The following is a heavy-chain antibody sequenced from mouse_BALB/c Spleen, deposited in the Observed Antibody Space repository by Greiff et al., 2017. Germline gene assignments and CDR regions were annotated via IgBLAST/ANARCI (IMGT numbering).Heavy chain of an antibody. CDR3: AREHYYVDY. CDR1: GYTFTNYW. J-gene: IGHJ2*01. V-gene: IGHV1-63*02. Sequence: VQVVESGAELVRPGTSVKISCKASGYTFTNYWLGWVKQRPGHGLEWIGDIYPGGGYTNYNEKFKGKATLTADTSSSTAYMQLSSLTSEDSAVYFCAREHYYVDYWGQGTTLTVSS. CDR2: IYPGGGYT.